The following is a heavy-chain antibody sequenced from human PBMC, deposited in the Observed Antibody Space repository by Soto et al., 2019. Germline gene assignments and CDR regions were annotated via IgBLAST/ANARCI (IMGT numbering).Heavy chain of an antibody. CDR3: AKVQRNYDFPYYFDY. CDR2: ISGSGGST. CDR1: GFTFSSYA. J-gene: IGHJ4*02. V-gene: IGHV3-23*01. Sequence: GGSLRLSCAASGFTFSSYAMSWVRQAPGKGLEWVSAISGSGGSTYYADSVKGRFTISRDNSKNTLYLQMNSLRAEDTAVYYCAKVQRNYDFPYYFDYWGQGTLVTVSS. D-gene: IGHD3-3*01.